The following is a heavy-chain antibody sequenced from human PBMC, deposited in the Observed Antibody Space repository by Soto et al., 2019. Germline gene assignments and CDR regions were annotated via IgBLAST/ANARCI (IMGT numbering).Heavy chain of an antibody. Sequence: PGGSLRLSCAASGFTFSSYSMNWVRQAPGKGLEWVAAISSNGSYIYYADSVKGRSTISRDNSKNTLYLQMNSLRAEDTAVYYCARDRGYCSGGSCYPDYYFDYWGQGTLVTVSS. CDR2: ISSNGSYI. CDR1: GFTFSSYS. J-gene: IGHJ4*02. CDR3: ARDRGYCSGGSCYPDYYFDY. V-gene: IGHV3-21*01. D-gene: IGHD2-15*01.